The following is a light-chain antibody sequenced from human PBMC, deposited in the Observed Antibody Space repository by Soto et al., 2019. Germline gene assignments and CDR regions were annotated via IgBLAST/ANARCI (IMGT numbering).Light chain of an antibody. Sequence: EIVLTQSPGTLSLSPGERATLSCRASQSGTSSYLAWYQQKPGQAPRLLMYGVSSRATGIPDRFSGSGSGTDFTLTISRLEPEDFAVYYCHQYGISPFTFGPGTKVDI. CDR2: GVS. CDR3: HQYGISPFT. J-gene: IGKJ3*01. V-gene: IGKV3-20*01. CDR1: QSGTSSY.